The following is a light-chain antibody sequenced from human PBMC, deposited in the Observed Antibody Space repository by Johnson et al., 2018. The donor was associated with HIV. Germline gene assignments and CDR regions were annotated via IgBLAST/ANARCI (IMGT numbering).Light chain of an antibody. V-gene: IGLV1-51*02. CDR1: SSNIGNNY. J-gene: IGLJ1*01. Sequence: QAVLTQPPSVSAAPGQKVTISCSGSSSNIGNNYVSWYQQFPGTAPKLLIYENNKRPSGIPDRFSGSKSGPSTTLGITGLQTGDEADYYCGTWDGSLSAGFFGTGTNVTVL. CDR2: ENN. CDR3: GTWDGSLSAGF.